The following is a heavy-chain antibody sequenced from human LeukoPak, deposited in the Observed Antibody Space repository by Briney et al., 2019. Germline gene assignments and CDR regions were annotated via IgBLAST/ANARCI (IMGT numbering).Heavy chain of an antibody. V-gene: IGHV3-30*03. CDR1: GFTFSSYG. CDR3: ARDSGRFDVFDI. Sequence: PGESLRLSCAASGFTFSSYGMHWVRQAPGKGLEWVAVISFDGRNIYYADSVKGRFTISRDNSKNTLNLQMNSLKAEDTAVYYCARDSGRFDVFDIWGQGTMVIVSS. D-gene: IGHD3-10*01. CDR2: ISFDGRNI. J-gene: IGHJ3*02.